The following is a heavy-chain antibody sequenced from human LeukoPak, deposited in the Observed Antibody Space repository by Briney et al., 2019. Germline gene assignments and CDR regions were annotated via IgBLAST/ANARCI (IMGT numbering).Heavy chain of an antibody. CDR2: INPNSGGT. CDR1: GYTFTGYY. D-gene: IGHD5-24*01. Sequence: ASVTVSCKASGYTFTGYYMHWVRQAPGQGLEWMGWINPNSGGTNYAQKFQGRVTMTRDTSISTAYMELSRLRSDDTAVYYCARDGDGYNYYFDYWGQGTLVTVSS. V-gene: IGHV1-2*02. J-gene: IGHJ4*02. CDR3: ARDGDGYNYYFDY.